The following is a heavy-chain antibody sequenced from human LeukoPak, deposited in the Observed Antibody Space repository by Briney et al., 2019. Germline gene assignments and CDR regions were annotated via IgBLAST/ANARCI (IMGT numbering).Heavy chain of an antibody. V-gene: IGHV1-18*01. CDR1: GYTFTSYG. CDR2: ISAYNGNT. D-gene: IGHD1-7*01. J-gene: IGHJ6*03. Sequence: ASVKVSCKASGYTFTSYGISWVRQAPGQGLEWMGWISAYNGNTNYAQKLQGRVTMTTDTSTSTAYMELRSLRSDDTAVYYCARERRYNWNYVDYYYMDVRGKGTTVTVSS. CDR3: ARERRYNWNYVDYYYMDV.